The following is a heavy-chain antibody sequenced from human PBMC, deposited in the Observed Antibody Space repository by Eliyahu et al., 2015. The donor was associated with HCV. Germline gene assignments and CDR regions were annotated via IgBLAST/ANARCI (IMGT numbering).Heavy chain of an antibody. D-gene: IGHD6-19*01. CDR3: AVEGGSSGPRWFDP. V-gene: IGHV1-69*01. Sequence: QVQLVQSGAEVKKPGSPAKVSCKASGGTFSSYAISWVRQAPGQGLEWMGGITPIFGTANYAQKFQGRVTINRGANPRAQPXWSGPSSLRSEDTAVYYCAVEGGSSGPRWFDPWGQGTLVTVSS. CDR2: ITPIFGTA. J-gene: IGHJ5*02. CDR1: GGTFSSYA.